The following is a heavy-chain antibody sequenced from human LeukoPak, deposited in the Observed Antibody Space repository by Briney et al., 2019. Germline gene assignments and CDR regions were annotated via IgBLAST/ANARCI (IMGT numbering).Heavy chain of an antibody. CDR2: ISGCGGGT. CDR1: GFTFSGFG. J-gene: IGHJ4*02. Sequence: QTGGSLRLSCAASGFTFSGFGMSWVRQAPGKGLEWVSTISGCGGGTYYADSVKGRFTISRDNSKNTLSLQMNSLRAEDTAVYYCARVQGAVYYDLDGGFDYWGQGTLVTVSS. V-gene: IGHV3-23*01. CDR3: ARVQGAVYYDLDGGFDY. D-gene: IGHD3-22*01.